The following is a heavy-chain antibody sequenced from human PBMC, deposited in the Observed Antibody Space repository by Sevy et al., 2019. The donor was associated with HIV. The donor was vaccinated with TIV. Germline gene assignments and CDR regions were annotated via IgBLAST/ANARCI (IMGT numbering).Heavy chain of an antibody. CDR2: ISYDGSNK. CDR3: ASPPHVDTAKHDY. Sequence: GGSLRLSCAASGFTFSSYAMHWVRQAPGKGLEWVAVISYDGSNKYYADSVKGRFTISRYNSKNTLYLQMNSLRAEDTAVYYCASPPHVDTAKHDYWGQGTLVTVSS. CDR1: GFTFSSYA. J-gene: IGHJ4*02. V-gene: IGHV3-30-3*01. D-gene: IGHD5-18*01.